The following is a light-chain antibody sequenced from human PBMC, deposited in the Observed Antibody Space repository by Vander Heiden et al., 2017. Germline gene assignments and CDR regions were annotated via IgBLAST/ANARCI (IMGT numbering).Light chain of an antibody. CDR3: QQYDTFPWT. CDR2: KAS. CDR1: QSINSW. Sequence: LHFPQAPSTLTAAVGDRGTITCRASQSINSWLAWYQQKPGKAPKILIYKASSLESGVPSRFSGSGSGTDFTLTISSLQPEDFATYYCQQYDTFPWTFGRGTKVEIK. J-gene: IGKJ1*01. V-gene: IGKV1-5*03.